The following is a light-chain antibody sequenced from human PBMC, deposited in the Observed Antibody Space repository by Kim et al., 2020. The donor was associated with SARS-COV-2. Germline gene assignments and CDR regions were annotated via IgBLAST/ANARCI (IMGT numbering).Light chain of an antibody. CDR3: CSYAGSSTV. J-gene: IGLJ3*02. CDR2: EVS. CDR1: SSDVGSYNL. Sequence: PGQSIPISCTGTSSDVGSYNLVSWYQQHPGKAPKLMIYEVSKRPSGVSNRFSGSKSGNTASLTISGLQAEDEADYYCCSYAGSSTVFGGGTQLTVL. V-gene: IGLV2-23*02.